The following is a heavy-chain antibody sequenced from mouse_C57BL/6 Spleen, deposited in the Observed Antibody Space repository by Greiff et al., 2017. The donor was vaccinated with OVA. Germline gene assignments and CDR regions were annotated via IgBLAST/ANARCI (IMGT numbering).Heavy chain of an antibody. CDR1: GYTFTDYY. D-gene: IGHD1-1*01. J-gene: IGHJ2*01. CDR2: INTNNGGT. Sequence: VQLQQSGPELVKPGASVKISCKASGYTFTDYYMNWVKQSHGKSLEWIGDINTNNGGTSYNQKFKGKATLTVDKSSSTAYMELRSLTSEDSAVYYCARSHYGDYFDYWGQGTTLTVSS. CDR3: ARSHYGDYFDY. V-gene: IGHV1-26*01.